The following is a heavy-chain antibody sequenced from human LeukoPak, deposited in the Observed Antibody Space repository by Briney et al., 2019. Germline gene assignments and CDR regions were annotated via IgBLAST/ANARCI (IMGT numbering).Heavy chain of an antibody. CDR3: ARKHRITMVRGVQRRPNWFDP. V-gene: IGHV4-30-4*07. Sequence: SETLSLTCAVSGGSISSGGYSWSWIRQPLGKGLEWIGYIYYSGSTNYNPSLKSRVTISVDTSKNQFSLKLSSVTAADTAVYYCARKHRITMVRGVQRRPNWFDPWGQGTLVTVSS. CDR1: GGSISSGGYS. D-gene: IGHD3-10*01. CDR2: IYYSGST. J-gene: IGHJ5*02.